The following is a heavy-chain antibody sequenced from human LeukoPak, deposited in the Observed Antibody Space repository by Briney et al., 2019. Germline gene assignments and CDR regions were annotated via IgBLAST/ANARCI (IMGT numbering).Heavy chain of an antibody. V-gene: IGHV3-33*01. CDR2: IWYEGSNT. J-gene: IGHJ4*02. Sequence: GRSLRLSCAASGFTFSNYGMHWVRQAPGKGLEWVAYIWYEGSNTDYADSVKGRFTVSRDQSNNMLYLQMSSLRVEDTAVYFCARDGYNMYDNWGQGTLVTVSS. CDR1: GFTFSNYG. D-gene: IGHD5-24*01. CDR3: ARDGYNMYDN.